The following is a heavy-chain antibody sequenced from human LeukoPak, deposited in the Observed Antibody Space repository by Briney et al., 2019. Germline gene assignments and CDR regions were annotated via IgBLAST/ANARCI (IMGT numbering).Heavy chain of an antibody. CDR1: GFTVSSKY. CDR2: IYSGGST. D-gene: IGHD3-3*01. J-gene: IGHJ5*02. CDR3: ARERASATYYDFWSGYQDNWFDP. Sequence: GGSLRLSCAASGFTVSSKYMSWVRQAPGKGLEWVSVIYSGGSTYYADSVKGRFTISRDNSKNTLYLQMNSLRAEDTAVYYCARERASATYYDFWSGYQDNWFDPWGQGTLVTVSS. V-gene: IGHV3-66*01.